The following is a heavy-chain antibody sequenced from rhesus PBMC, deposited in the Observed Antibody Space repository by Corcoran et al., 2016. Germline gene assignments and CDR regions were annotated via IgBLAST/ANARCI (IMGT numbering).Heavy chain of an antibody. V-gene: IGHV4-173*01. CDR3: ARVGYSSWSGYFDL. CDR1: GGSISSNY. J-gene: IGHJ2*01. D-gene: IGHD6-13*01. Sequence: QLQLQESGPGLVKPSETLSLTCAVSGGSISSNYWSWIRQPPGKGLEWIGRISGSGGSTDCHPSLKSRVTISTDTSKNQFSLELSSVTAADTAVYYCARVGYSSWSGYFDLWGPGTPITISS. CDR2: ISGSGGST.